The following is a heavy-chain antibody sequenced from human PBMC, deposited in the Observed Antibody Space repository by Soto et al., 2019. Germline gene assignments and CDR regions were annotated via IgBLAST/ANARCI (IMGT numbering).Heavy chain of an antibody. D-gene: IGHD5-18*01. J-gene: IGHJ4*02. CDR1: GGSFSDFY. CDR2: INHSGST. Sequence: SETLSLTCAVYGGSFSDFYWTWIRQLPGKGLEWIGEINHSGSTNYNPSLKSRVAISVDTSKNQFSLNLRSVTAADTAVYYCARRYGSCFDYWGQGTLVTVSS. CDR3: ARRYGSCFDY. V-gene: IGHV4-34*01.